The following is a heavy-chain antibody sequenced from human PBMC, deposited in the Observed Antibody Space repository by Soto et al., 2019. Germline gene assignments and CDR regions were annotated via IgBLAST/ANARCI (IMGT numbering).Heavy chain of an antibody. D-gene: IGHD4-4*01. Sequence: GGSLRLSCVASGFSFGGYAMSWVRQAPGKGPEWVASIRGNGGRQAYADSVKGRFTISRANTENSLFLQMNNLRVEDSAIYYCAITTSTVSYWFDPWGPGTQVTVSS. V-gene: IGHV3-20*04. CDR1: GFSFGGYA. CDR3: AITTSTVSYWFDP. CDR2: IRGNGGRQ. J-gene: IGHJ5*02.